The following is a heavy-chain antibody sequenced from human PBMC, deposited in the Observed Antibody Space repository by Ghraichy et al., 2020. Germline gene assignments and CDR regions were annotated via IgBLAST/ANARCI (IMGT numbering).Heavy chain of an antibody. CDR1: GGSISSYY. V-gene: IGHV4-4*09. CDR2: IYTSGST. J-gene: IGHJ4*02. D-gene: IGHD4-17*01. Sequence: SETLSLTCTVSGGSISSYYWSWIRQPPGKGLEWIGYIYTSGSTNYNPSLKSRVTISVDTSKNQFSLKLSSVTAADTAVYYCARLVRVGFTVTTPYFDYWGQGTLVTVSS. CDR3: ARLVRVGFTVTTPYFDY.